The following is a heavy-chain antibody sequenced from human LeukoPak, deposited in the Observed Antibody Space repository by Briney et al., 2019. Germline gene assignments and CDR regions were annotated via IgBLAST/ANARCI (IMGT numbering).Heavy chain of an antibody. CDR3: ATGYTSNCPYN. D-gene: IGHD6-13*01. Sequence: SETLSLTCTVSGGSISSSSYYWGWIRQTPGKGLEWIGTIYYSGSTYYNPSLKSRVTISVDTSKNQFSLKLRSVTAADTAVYYCATGYTSNCPYNWGQGTLVTVSS. J-gene: IGHJ4*02. CDR1: GGSISSSSYY. CDR2: IYYSGST. V-gene: IGHV4-39*01.